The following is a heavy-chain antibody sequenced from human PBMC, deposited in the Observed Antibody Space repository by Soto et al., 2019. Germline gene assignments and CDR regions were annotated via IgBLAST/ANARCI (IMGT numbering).Heavy chain of an antibody. V-gene: IGHV3-33*08. D-gene: IGHD2-2*01. CDR1: GFTFSNYG. Sequence: GGSLRLSCTGTGFTFSNYGIHWVRQAPGKGLEGVGFVWHDGNNEYYADSLKGRITISRDNSNNTVSLLISSLRAEDSAVYYCVRDQCSTTSCYPNYFDPWGQGTLVTVSS. CDR3: VRDQCSTTSCYPNYFDP. CDR2: VWHDGNNE. J-gene: IGHJ5*02.